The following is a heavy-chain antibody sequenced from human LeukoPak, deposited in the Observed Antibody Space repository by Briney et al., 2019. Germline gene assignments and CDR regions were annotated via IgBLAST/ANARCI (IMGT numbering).Heavy chain of an antibody. CDR2: IYYSGTT. V-gene: IGHV4-61*08. D-gene: IGHD3-10*01. J-gene: IGHJ4*02. CDR3: ARVFRGGSGSYRGNYFDY. CDR1: GGSISNGGYV. Sequence: PSETLSLTCTVSGGSISNGGYVWSWIRQHPGRGLEWIGYIYYSGTTYNNPSLKSRVTISVDTSKNQFSLKLSSVTAADTAVYYCARVFRGGSGSYRGNYFDYWGQGTLVTVSS.